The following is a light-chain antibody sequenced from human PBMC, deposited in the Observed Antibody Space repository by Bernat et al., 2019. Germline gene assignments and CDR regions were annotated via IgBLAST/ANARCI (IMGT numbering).Light chain of an antibody. CDR3: PQYDALPLT. CDR2: DAS. Sequence: DIQMTQSPSSLSASVGDRVTITCQASQTISIYLNWYQQKPGKAPKLLIYDASNLETGVPSRFSGSGSETDFTFTISSLQAEDIATYYCPQYDALPLTFGGGTRVAIK. CDR1: QTISIY. J-gene: IGKJ4*01. V-gene: IGKV1-33*01.